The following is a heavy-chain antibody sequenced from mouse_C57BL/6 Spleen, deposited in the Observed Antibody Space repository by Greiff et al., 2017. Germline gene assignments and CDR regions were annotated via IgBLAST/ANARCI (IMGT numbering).Heavy chain of an antibody. V-gene: IGHV1-76*01. CDR1: GYTFTDYY. J-gene: IGHJ4*01. Sequence: QVQLQQSGAELVRPGASVKLSCKASGYTFTDYYINWVKQRPGQGLEWIARIYPGSGNTYYNEKFKGKATLTVEKSSSTAYMQLSSLTSEDSAVYVGARNTPNAMDYWGQGTSVTVSS. CDR2: IYPGSGNT. CDR3: ARNTPNAMDY. D-gene: IGHD5-1-1*01.